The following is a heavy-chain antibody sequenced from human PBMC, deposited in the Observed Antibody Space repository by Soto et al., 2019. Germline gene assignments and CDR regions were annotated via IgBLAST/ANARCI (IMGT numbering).Heavy chain of an antibody. CDR2: IYYAGNT. CDR3: AREGGRYCSGGSCQVDY. V-gene: IGHV4-39*02. Sequence: QLQLQESGPGLVKPSETLSLTCTVSGGSISSSSYYWGWIRQPPGKGLEGIGSIYYAGNTYYTPSLNSRVTISVDTSKNQFSLKLSSVTAADTAVYYCAREGGRYCSGGSCQVDYWGQGTLVTVSS. J-gene: IGHJ4*02. CDR1: GGSISSSSYY. D-gene: IGHD2-15*01.